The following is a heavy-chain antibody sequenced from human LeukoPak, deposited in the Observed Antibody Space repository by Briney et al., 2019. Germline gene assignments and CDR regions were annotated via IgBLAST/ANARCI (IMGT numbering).Heavy chain of an antibody. CDR2: INHSGST. D-gene: IGHD3-3*01. V-gene: IGHV4-34*01. Sequence: PSETLSLTCAVYGGSFSGYYWSWIRQPPGKGLEWIGEINHSGSTNYNPSLKSRVTISVDTSKNQFSLKLSSVTAADTAVYYWARPNYDFLEAYFGSRGPGTPVTGSS. CDR1: GGSFSGYY. J-gene: IGHJ4*02. CDR3: ARPNYDFLEAYFGS.